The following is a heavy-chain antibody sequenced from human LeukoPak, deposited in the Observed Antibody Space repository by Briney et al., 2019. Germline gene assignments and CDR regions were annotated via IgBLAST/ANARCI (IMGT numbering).Heavy chain of an antibody. CDR1: EFTFTTYG. J-gene: IGHJ4*02. Sequence: GRSLTLSCAASEFTFTTYGMHWVRQAPGKGLEWVAFIYYDGSNIYYADYVKGRFTISRDISKNTLYLQMDSLRAVDTAIYYCARDWKTNSFDYWGQGTLVTVSS. CDR3: ARDWKTNSFDY. CDR2: IYYDGSNI. D-gene: IGHD1-1*01. V-gene: IGHV3-33*01.